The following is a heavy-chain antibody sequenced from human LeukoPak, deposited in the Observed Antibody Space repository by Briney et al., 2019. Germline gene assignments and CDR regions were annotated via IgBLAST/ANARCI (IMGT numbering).Heavy chain of an antibody. CDR2: VNHSGST. D-gene: IGHD2-2*02. Sequence: SETLSLTCAVYGGSFSGYYWSWIRQPPGKGLEWIGEVNHSGSTNYNPSLKSRVTISVDTSKNQFSLKLSSVTAADTAVYYCARVKWHIVVVPAAIVYYYYMDVWGKGTTVTVSS. CDR3: ARVKWHIVVVPAAIVYYYYMDV. V-gene: IGHV4-34*01. CDR1: GGSFSGYY. J-gene: IGHJ6*03.